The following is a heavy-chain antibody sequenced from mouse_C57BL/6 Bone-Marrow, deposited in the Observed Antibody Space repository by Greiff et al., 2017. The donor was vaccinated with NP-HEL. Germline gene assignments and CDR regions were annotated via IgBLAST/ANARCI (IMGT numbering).Heavy chain of an antibody. CDR3: ARRGYYYGRTPFAY. J-gene: IGHJ3*01. D-gene: IGHD1-1*01. V-gene: IGHV1-26*01. CDR1: GYTFTDYY. CDR2: INPNNGGT. Sequence: EVKLVESGPELVKPGASVKISCKASGYTFTDYYMNWVKQSHGKSLEWIGDINPNNGGTSYNQKFKGKATLTVDKSSSTAYMELRSLTSEDSAVYYCARRGYYYGRTPFAYWGQGTLVTVSA.